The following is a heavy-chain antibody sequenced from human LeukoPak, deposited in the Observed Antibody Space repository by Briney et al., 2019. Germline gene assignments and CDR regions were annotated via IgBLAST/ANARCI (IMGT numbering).Heavy chain of an antibody. CDR3: ARGSIYSYGRNWFDP. D-gene: IGHD5-18*01. CDR1: GGSFSGYY. CDR2: INRSGST. Sequence: SETLSLTCAVYGGSFSGYYWSWIRQPPGKGLEWIGEINRSGSTNYNASLKSRVTISVDTSKNQFSLKLSSVTAADTAVYYCARGSIYSYGRNWFDPWGQGTLVTVSS. V-gene: IGHV4-34*01. J-gene: IGHJ5*02.